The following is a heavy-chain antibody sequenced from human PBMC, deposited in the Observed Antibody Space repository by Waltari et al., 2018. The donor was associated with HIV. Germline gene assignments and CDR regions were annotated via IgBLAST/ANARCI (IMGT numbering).Heavy chain of an antibody. CDR3: ARAARYYYDSSGYTYYYGMDV. J-gene: IGHJ6*02. CDR1: GGSISSSNW. D-gene: IGHD3-22*01. V-gene: IGHV4-4*02. CDR2: IYHSGAP. Sequence: QVQLQESGPGLVKPSGTLSLTCAVSGGSISSSNWWSWVRQPPGKGLEGIGEIYHSGAPNYNPPRKSRVTRAVDKSKSQFSLKRSSVTAADTAVYYCARAARYYYDSSGYTYYYGMDVWGQGTTVTVSS.